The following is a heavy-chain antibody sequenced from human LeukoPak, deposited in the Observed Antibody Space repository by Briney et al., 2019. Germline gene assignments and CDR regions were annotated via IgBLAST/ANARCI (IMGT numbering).Heavy chain of an antibody. CDR1: CYSISSGYY. CDR3: ARQVPSGDIVVVVAANDNWFDP. J-gene: IGHJ5*02. D-gene: IGHD2-15*01. Sequence: SETLSLTCAVSCYSISSGYYWGWIRPPPGKGLEWIGSIYHSGSTYYNPSLKSRVTISVDTSKNQFSLKLSSVTAADTAVYYCARQVPSGDIVVVVAANDNWFDPWGQGTLVTISS. CDR2: IYHSGST. V-gene: IGHV4-38-2*01.